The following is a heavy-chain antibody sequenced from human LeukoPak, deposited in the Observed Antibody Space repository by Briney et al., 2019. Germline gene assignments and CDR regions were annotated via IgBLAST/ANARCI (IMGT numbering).Heavy chain of an antibody. V-gene: IGHV4-39*01. CDR3: VRHGGTRITLIEVCYFDS. CDR2: IYHTGGT. Sequence: SETLSLTCSVSGGSITSSSYYWGWIRQPPEKGLEWIGSIYHTGGTFYSPSLKSRVTISVDTSKNQFSLKLSSVTAADTAVYYCVRHGGTRITLIEVCYFDSWGQGTLVTVSS. CDR1: GGSITSSSYY. J-gene: IGHJ4*02. D-gene: IGHD4-11*01.